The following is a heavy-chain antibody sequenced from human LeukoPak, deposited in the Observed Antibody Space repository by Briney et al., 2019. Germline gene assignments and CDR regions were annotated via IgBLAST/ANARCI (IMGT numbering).Heavy chain of an antibody. J-gene: IGHJ5*02. V-gene: IGHV4-61*01. CDR3: AKETECSGGTCYSYGWFDP. CDR1: GGSVSSGLNK. CDR2: ISYSGGA. Sequence: SETLSLTCIVSGGSVSSGLNKWSWIRQPPGKGLEWIGDISYSGGASYNPSLRSRVTISVDWSTNQFSLTLGSVNAADTAVYYCAKETECSGGTCYSYGWFDPWGQGTQVIVSS. D-gene: IGHD2-15*01.